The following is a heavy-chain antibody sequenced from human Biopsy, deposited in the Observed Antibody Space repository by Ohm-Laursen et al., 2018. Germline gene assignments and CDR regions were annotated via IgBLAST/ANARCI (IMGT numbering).Heavy chain of an antibody. CDR1: GFSFDNYA. CDR2: ISGRGGST. Sequence: SLRLSCAASGFSFDNYAMNWVRQAPGKGLEWVSTISGRGGSTYYADSVKGRFTISRDASKNTLYLLMNSLGAEDTAMYYCAKGGYCTTTSCYMDVDYWGQGTLVTVSS. V-gene: IGHV3-23*01. D-gene: IGHD2-2*02. J-gene: IGHJ4*02. CDR3: AKGGYCTTTSCYMDVDY.